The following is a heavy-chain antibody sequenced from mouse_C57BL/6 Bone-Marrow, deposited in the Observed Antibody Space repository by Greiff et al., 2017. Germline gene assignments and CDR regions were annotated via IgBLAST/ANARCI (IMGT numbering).Heavy chain of an antibody. D-gene: IGHD2-1*01. Sequence: VQLQQSGAELVRPGTSVKMSCKASGYTFTNYWIGWAKQRPGHGLEWIGDIYPGGGYTNYNEEFKGKATPTADKSPSTAYMQFSSLTSEDSAIYYCARRGYGNYVYYFDYWGQGTTLTVSS. V-gene: IGHV1-63*01. J-gene: IGHJ2*01. CDR1: GYTFTNYW. CDR3: ARRGYGNYVYYFDY. CDR2: IYPGGGYT.